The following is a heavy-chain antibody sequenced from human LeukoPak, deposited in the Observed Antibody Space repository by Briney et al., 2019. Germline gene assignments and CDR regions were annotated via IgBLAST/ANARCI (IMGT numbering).Heavy chain of an antibody. CDR1: GGSISSYY. CDR2: IYYSGST. CDR3: ARSAYWYFDL. Sequence: SETLSLTCTVSGGSISSYYWSWIRQPPGKGLEWIGYIYYSGSTNYNPSLKSRVTISVDTSKNQFSLKLSSVTAADTAVYYCARSAYWYFDLWGRGTLVTVSS. V-gene: IGHV4-59*01. J-gene: IGHJ2*01.